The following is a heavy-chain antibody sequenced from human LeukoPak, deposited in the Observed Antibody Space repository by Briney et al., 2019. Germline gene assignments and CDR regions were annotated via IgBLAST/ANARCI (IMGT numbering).Heavy chain of an antibody. CDR2: IYYTGST. J-gene: IGHJ4*02. Sequence: PSETLSLTCSVSGGSIGSSSYYWAWIRQPPGKGLEWIGSIYYTGSTYYNPSLKSRVTISLDTSKNHFSLKLSSVTAADTAVYYCARAIIRDGYNFDYWGQGTLVTVSS. V-gene: IGHV4-39*07. CDR1: GGSIGSSSYY. D-gene: IGHD5-24*01. CDR3: ARAIIRDGYNFDY.